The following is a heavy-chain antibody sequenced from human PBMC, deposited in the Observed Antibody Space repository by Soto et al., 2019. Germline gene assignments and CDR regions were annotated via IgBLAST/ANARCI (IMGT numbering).Heavy chain of an antibody. CDR2: IIPILGIA. D-gene: IGHD3-10*01. Sequence: SVKVSCKASGGTFSSYTISWVRQAPGQGLEWMGRIIPILGIANYAQKFQGRVTITADKSASTAYMELSSLRSEDTAVYYCARFPNGSGSYKVDDYWGQGTLVTVSS. CDR3: ARFPNGSGSYKVDDY. CDR1: GGTFSSYT. J-gene: IGHJ4*02. V-gene: IGHV1-69*02.